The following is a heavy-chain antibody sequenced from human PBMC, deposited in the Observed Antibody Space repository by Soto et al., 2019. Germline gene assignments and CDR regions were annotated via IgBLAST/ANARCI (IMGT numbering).Heavy chain of an antibody. J-gene: IGHJ4*02. CDR2: IYYSGST. V-gene: IGHV4-39*01. CDR1: GGSISSSSYY. D-gene: IGHD4-17*01. Sequence: LSLTGTVSGGSISSSSYYWGWIRQPPGQGLEWIGSIYYSGSTYYNPSLKSRVTISVDTSKNQFSLKLSSVTAADTAVYYCASLGYGDYNYWGQGTLVTVSS. CDR3: ASLGYGDYNY.